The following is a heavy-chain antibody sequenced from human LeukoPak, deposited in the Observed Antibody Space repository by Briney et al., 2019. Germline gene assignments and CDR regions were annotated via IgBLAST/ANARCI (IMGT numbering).Heavy chain of an antibody. CDR2: IWYDGSKQ. CDR3: ASGTIPFTFGEIWSLDY. D-gene: IGHD3-16*01. CDR1: GITFSSYG. J-gene: IGHJ4*02. V-gene: IGHV3-33*01. Sequence: PGRSLRLSCAASGITFSSYGMHWVRQAPGQGLEWVALIWYDGSKQYYGDSVKGRFTISRDNSKNMLYLEMHSLRAEDTAIYYCASGTIPFTFGEIWSLDYWGQGTLVTVSS.